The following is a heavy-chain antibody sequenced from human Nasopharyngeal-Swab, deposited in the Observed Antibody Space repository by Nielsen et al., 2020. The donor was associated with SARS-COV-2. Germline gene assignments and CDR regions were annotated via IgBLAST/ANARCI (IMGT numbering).Heavy chain of an antibody. D-gene: IGHD1-26*01. CDR2: ISYDGSNK. CDR3: ARAHSGSYFSAFDI. CDR1: GFTFSSYS. Sequence: GESLKISCAASGFTFSSYSMNWVRQAPGKGLEWVAVISYDGSNKYYADSVKGRFTISRDNSKNTLYLQMNSLRAEDTAVYYCARAHSGSYFSAFDIWGQGTMVTVSS. J-gene: IGHJ3*02. V-gene: IGHV3-30*03.